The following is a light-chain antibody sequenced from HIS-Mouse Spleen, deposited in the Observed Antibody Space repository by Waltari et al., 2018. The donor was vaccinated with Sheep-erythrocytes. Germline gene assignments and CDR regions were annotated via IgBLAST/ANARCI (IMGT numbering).Light chain of an antibody. CDR3: SSYAGSNNLV. V-gene: IGLV2-11*01. J-gene: IGLJ2*01. Sequence: QSALTQPRSVSGSPGQSVTISCTGTSSDVGGYNYVSWYQQHPGKAPKLMIYDVSKRPSGVPDRFSGSKSGNTDSLTVSGLQAEDEADYYCSSYAGSNNLVFGGGTKLTVL. CDR1: SSDVGGYNY. CDR2: DVS.